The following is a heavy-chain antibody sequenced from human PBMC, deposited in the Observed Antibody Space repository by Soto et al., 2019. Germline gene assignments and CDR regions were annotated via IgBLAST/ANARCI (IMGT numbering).Heavy chain of an antibody. V-gene: IGHV1-18*01. CDR2: ISAYNGNT. Sequence: ASVKFSCKASGYTFTSYGISWVRQAPGQGLEWMGWISAYNGNTNYAQKLQGRVTMTTDTSTSTAYMELRSLRSDDTAVYYCARGVALAGHDAFDIWGQGTMVPVPS. J-gene: IGHJ3*02. D-gene: IGHD6-19*01. CDR1: GYTFTSYG. CDR3: ARGVALAGHDAFDI.